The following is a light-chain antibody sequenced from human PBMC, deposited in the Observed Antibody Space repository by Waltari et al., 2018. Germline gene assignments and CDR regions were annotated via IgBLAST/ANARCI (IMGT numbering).Light chain of an antibody. V-gene: IGKV2D-29*01. CDR1: QSLVHSDGKTY. Sequence: DIVMTQTPLSLAVTPGQPASISCRSSQSLVHSDGKTYLYWYLQRPGQPPHLLIFEVSDRFSGVPDRFSGSGSDTYFTLNISRVEADDFGTYYCMQGVQLPLTFGGGTRVDIK. CDR2: EVS. J-gene: IGKJ4*01. CDR3: MQGVQLPLT.